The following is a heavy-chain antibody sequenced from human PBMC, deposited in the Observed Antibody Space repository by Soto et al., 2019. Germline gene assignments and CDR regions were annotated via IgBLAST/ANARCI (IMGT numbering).Heavy chain of an antibody. CDR3: ARDNILGILYGGMDV. D-gene: IGHD3-3*01. V-gene: IGHV4-30-4*01. CDR1: GGSISSGDYY. J-gene: IGHJ6*02. CDR2: IYYSGST. Sequence: SETLSLTCTVSGGSISSGDYYWSWIRQPPGKGLEWIGYIYYSGSTYYNPTLKSRVTISVDTSKNQFSLKLSSVTAADTAVYYCARDNILGILYGGMDVWGQGTTVTVSS.